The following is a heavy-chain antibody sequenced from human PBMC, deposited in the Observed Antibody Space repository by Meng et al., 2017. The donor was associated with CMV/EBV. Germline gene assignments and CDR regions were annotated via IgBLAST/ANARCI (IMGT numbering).Heavy chain of an antibody. D-gene: IGHD1-1*01. V-gene: IGHV1-2*02. CDR1: GYRFSDHY. J-gene: IGHJ4*02. CDR3: VRDHNWGPDY. Sequence: QGLRGEPGAEGKSPGASVKVSCQTSGYRFSDHYMHWVRQAPGQGLEWMGWIYPNSGGTHYAQKFQDRVTMTRDTSISTVYMELSRLTSDDTAVYYCVRDHNWGPDYWGQGTLVTVSS. CDR2: IYPNSGGT.